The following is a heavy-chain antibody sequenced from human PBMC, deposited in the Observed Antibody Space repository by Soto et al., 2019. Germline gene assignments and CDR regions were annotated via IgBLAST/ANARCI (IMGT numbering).Heavy chain of an antibody. CDR1: GGSISSSSYY. CDR2: IYYSGST. D-gene: IGHD3-10*01. V-gene: IGHV4-39*01. CDR3: ARHETITMVRGVTDWFDP. Sequence: QLQLQESGPGLVKPSETLSLTCTVSGGSISSSSYYWGWIRQPPGKGLEWIGSIYYSGSTYYNPSLKRRVTISVDTSKNQFSLKLSSVTAADTAVYYCARHETITMVRGVTDWFDPWGQGTLVTVSS. J-gene: IGHJ5*02.